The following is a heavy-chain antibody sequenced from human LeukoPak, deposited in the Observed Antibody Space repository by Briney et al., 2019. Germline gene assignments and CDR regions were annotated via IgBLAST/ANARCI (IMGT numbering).Heavy chain of an antibody. CDR2: ISSSSSYI. J-gene: IGHJ3*02. CDR3: ARVSYCGGDCLEAFDI. D-gene: IGHD2-21*02. V-gene: IGHV3-21*01. CDR1: GFTFSNSL. Sequence: GGPLRLSCAASGFTFSNSLMTWVRQAPGKGLEWVSSISSSSSYIYYADSVKGRFTISRDNAKNSLYLQMNSQRAEDTAVYYCARVSYCGGDCLEAFDIWGQGTMVTVSS.